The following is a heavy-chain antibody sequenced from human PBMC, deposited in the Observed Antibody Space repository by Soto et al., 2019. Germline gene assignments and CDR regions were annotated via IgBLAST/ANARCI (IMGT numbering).Heavy chain of an antibody. CDR1: GGSFSGYY. CDR2: INHSGST. D-gene: IGHD7-27*01. Sequence: SETLSLTCAVYGGSFSGYYWSWIRQPPGKGLEWIGEINHSGSTNYNPSLKSRVTISVDTSKNQFSLKLSSVTAADTAVYYCARILGIDYYYGMDVWGQGTTVTVSS. J-gene: IGHJ6*02. V-gene: IGHV4-34*01. CDR3: ARILGIDYYYGMDV.